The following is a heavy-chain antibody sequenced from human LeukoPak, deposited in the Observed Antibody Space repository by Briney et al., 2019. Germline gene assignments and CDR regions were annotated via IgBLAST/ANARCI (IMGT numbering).Heavy chain of an antibody. CDR2: IKQDGSGK. V-gene: IGHV3-7*01. CDR3: ARSGSYYNRLFDY. D-gene: IGHD3-10*01. Sequence: GGSLRLSCAASGFTFSDYWMSWVRQAPGKGLEWVANIKQDGSGKFYVDSVEGRFTISRDNAKNSLYLQMNSLRADDTAVYYCARSGSYYNRLFDYWGQGTLVTVSS. J-gene: IGHJ4*02. CDR1: GFTFSDYW.